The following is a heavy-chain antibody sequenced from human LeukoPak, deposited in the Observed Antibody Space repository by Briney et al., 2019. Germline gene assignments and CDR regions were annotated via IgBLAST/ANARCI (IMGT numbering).Heavy chain of an antibody. CDR2: ISASGTT. CDR3: ARRAGDYSHPYDY. D-gene: IGHD3-22*01. CDR1: GFTFNNYA. Sequence: PGGSLRLSCAASGFTFNNYAMSWVRQAPGKGLEWVSGISASGTTYYADSVKGRFTISRDNSKNTVHLQMNSLRAEDTAMYYCARRAGDYSHPYDYWGQGTLVTVSS. V-gene: IGHV3-23*01. J-gene: IGHJ4*02.